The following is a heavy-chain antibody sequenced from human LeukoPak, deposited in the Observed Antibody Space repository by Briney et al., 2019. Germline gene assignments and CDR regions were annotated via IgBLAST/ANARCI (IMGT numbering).Heavy chain of an antibody. V-gene: IGHV3-48*02. Sequence: PGGSLRLSCAASGFTFSSYEMNWVRQAPGKGLEWVSYISSSSSPIYYADSVKGRFTISRDNAKSSLYLQMNSLRDEDTAVYYCARESNMVRGVIYDFDYWGQGTLVTVSS. CDR2: ISSSSSPI. CDR3: ARESNMVRGVIYDFDY. CDR1: GFTFSSYE. J-gene: IGHJ4*02. D-gene: IGHD3-10*01.